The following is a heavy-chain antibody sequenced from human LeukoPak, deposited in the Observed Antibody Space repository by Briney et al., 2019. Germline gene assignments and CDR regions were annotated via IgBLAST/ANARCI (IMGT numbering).Heavy chain of an antibody. CDR2: ISSSSSYI. CDR1: GFTFSSYS. Sequence: PGGSLRLSCAASGFTFSSYSMNWVRQAPGKGLEWVSSISSSSSYIYYADSVKGRFTISRDNAKNSLYLQMNSLRAEDTAVYYCARDHIDAGYCSSTSCYWVRYPMDYWGQGTLVTVSS. D-gene: IGHD2-2*01. J-gene: IGHJ4*02. V-gene: IGHV3-21*01. CDR3: ARDHIDAGYCSSTSCYWVRYPMDY.